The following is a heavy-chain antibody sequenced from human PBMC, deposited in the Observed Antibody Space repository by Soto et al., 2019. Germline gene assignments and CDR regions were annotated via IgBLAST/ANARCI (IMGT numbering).Heavy chain of an antibody. CDR2: INAGNGNT. J-gene: IGHJ4*02. D-gene: IGHD6-19*01. CDR3: AMDRSSGGYGAELRVYYFDY. CDR1: GYTFTSYA. Sequence: QVQLVQSGAEVKKPGASVKVSCKASGYTFTSYAMHWVRQAPGQRLEWMGWINAGNGNTKYSQKFQGRVTITRDTSANTADTELSRLRSDDTAVYYCAMDRSSGGYGAELRVYYFDYWGQGPLVTVSS. V-gene: IGHV1-3*01.